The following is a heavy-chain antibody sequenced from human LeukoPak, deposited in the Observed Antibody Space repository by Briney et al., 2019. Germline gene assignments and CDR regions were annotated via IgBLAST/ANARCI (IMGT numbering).Heavy chain of an antibody. V-gene: IGHV3-23*01. CDR2: ISGSGGST. CDR3: AKDGPGRIAAADYYFDY. J-gene: IGHJ4*02. CDR1: GLTFSSYA. D-gene: IGHD6-13*01. Sequence: GGSLRLSCAASGLTFSSYAMSWVRQAPGKGLEWVSAISGSGGSTYYADSVKGRFTISRDNSKNTLYLQMNSLRAEDTAVYYCAKDGPGRIAAADYYFDYWGQGTLVTVSS.